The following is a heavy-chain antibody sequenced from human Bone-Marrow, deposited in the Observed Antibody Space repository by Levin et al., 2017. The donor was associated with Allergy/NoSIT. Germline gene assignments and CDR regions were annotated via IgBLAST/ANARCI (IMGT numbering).Heavy chain of an antibody. D-gene: IGHD3-10*01. CDR3: ARVMTGSGSYYKSDEIDY. V-gene: IGHV3-20*04. J-gene: IGHJ4*02. Sequence: GESLKISCAASGFTFDDYVMTWVRQAPGKGLEWVCGINWNGDNTGYADSVRGRFTIFRDNTKNSLFLQMNSLRAEDTAFYYCARVMTGSGSYYKSDEIDYWGQGTLVTVSS. CDR2: INWNGDNT. CDR1: GFTFDDYV.